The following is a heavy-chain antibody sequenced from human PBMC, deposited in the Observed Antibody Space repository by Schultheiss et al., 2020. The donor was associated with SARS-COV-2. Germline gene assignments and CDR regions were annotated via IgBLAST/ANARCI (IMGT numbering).Heavy chain of an antibody. Sequence: GGSLRLSCAASGFTFSNAWMSWVRQAPGKGLEWVGRIRSKTDGGTTDYAAPVKGRFTISRDNSKNTLYLQMNSLRAEDTAVYYCAKSLVGATTVYYYGMDVWGQGTTVTVSS. CDR3: AKSLVGATTVYYYGMDV. D-gene: IGHD1-26*01. J-gene: IGHJ6*02. CDR1: GFTFSNAW. CDR2: IRSKTDGGTT. V-gene: IGHV3-15*01.